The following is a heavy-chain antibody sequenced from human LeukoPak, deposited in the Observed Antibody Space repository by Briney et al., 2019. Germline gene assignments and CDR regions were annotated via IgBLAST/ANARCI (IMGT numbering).Heavy chain of an antibody. Sequence: SQTLSLTCAVSGGSISSGGYSWSWIRQPPGKGLEWIGYIYHSGSTYYNPSLKSRVTISVDTSKNQFSLKLSSVTAADTAVYYCARHHTGYYFDYWGQGTLVTVSS. CDR3: ARHHTGYYFDY. D-gene: IGHD1-1*01. CDR2: IYHSGST. J-gene: IGHJ4*02. V-gene: IGHV4-30-2*01. CDR1: GGSISSGGYS.